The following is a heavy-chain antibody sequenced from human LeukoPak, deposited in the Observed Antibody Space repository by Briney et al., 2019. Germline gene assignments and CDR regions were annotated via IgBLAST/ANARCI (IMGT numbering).Heavy chain of an antibody. J-gene: IGHJ4*02. CDR1: GITVSRSY. D-gene: IGHD5-12*01. V-gene: IGHV3-66*01. CDR3: ARVSGAGYALAD. CDR2: IFSSGYT. Sequence: GGSLRLPCAASGITVSRSYMSWVRQAPGQGLEWVSIIFSSGYTYYADSVKGRFTISRDNSKNTLDLQMNSLRAEDTAVYYCARVSGAGYALADWGQGTLVTVSS.